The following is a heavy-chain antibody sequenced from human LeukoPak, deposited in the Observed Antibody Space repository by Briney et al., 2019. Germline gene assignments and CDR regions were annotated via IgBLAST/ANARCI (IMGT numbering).Heavy chain of an antibody. D-gene: IGHD3-10*01. CDR1: GYSFTSYW. CDR2: IYPGDSDT. CDR3: ARHGFRHVYYGSGSFPEFDY. J-gene: IGHJ4*02. Sequence: GESLKISCKGSGYSFTSYWIGWVRQMPGKGLEWMGIIYPGDSDTRYSPSFQGQVTISADKSISTAYLQWSSLKASDTAMYYCARHGFRHVYYGSGSFPEFDYWGQGTLVTVSS. V-gene: IGHV5-51*01.